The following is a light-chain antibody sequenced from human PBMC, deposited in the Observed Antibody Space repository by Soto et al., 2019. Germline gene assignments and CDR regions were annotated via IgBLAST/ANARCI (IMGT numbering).Light chain of an antibody. V-gene: IGLV2-8*01. CDR1: SSDVGGYNY. Sequence: QSVLTQPPSASGSPGQSVAISCTGTSSDVGGYNYVSWYQQHPGKAPKLTIXXVXXXPSGVPDRFPGSKSGNTASLTISGLQAEDEAEYFCRSYTSNSSPYVFVTGNKVTVL. J-gene: IGLJ1*01. CDR3: RSYTSNSSPYV. CDR2: XVX.